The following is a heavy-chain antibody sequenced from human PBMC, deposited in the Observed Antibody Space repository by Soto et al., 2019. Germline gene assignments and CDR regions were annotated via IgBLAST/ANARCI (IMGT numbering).Heavy chain of an antibody. Sequence: QVQLVQSGAEVKKPGSSVKVSCKASGGAFSSYALSWVRQAPGQGLEWMGGIIPIFGTTNYAQNFQGRVAITADESTTTAYMELNSLRSEDTAVYYCARGMYSSSSNHYCHGMDVWGQGTTVTVSS. CDR3: ARGMYSSSSNHYCHGMDV. CDR1: GGAFSSYA. V-gene: IGHV1-69*01. D-gene: IGHD6-6*01. J-gene: IGHJ6*02. CDR2: IIPIFGTT.